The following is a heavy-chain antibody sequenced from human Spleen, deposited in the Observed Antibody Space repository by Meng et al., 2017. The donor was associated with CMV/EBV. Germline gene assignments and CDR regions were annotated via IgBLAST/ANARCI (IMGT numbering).Heavy chain of an antibody. J-gene: IGHJ6*02. CDR2: ISGSSNFT. CDR3: ARVLGSYYYYGMDV. V-gene: IGHV3-21*01. CDR1: GITFDDFA. D-gene: IGHD3-16*01. Sequence: GGSLRLSCAASGITFDDFAMHWVRQAPGKGLEWVSSISGSSNFTYYADSLKGRFTVSRDNAKKSLYLQMNSLRAEDTAVYYCARVLGSYYYYGMDVWGQGTTVTVSS.